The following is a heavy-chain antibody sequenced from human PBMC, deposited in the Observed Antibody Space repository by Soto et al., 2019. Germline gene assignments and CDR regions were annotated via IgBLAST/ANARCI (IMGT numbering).Heavy chain of an antibody. Sequence: QVQLQESGPGLVKPSQTLSLTCTVSGGSISSGGYYWSWIRQHPGKVLEWIGYIYYTGSTYYNPSLKSRVTISVDTSKNQFSLQLSSVTAADSAVYYCARESRDFYYYYLDVWGKGTTVTVSS. CDR1: GGSISSGGYY. CDR3: ARESRDFYYYYLDV. V-gene: IGHV4-31*03. J-gene: IGHJ6*03. CDR2: IYYTGST.